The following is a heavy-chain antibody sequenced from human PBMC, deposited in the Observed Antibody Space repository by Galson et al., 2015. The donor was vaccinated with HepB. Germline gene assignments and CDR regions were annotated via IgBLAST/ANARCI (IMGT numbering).Heavy chain of an antibody. CDR3: TRRLGDTLTGYFADS. Sequence: SLRLSCAASGFTVSVNYMTWVRQAPGKGLEWVASIYDGGRTSYADSVKGRFTISRDTSRNTLYLQMNSLRAEDTAIFYCTRRLGDTLTGYFADSRGQGALVTVAS. CDR2: IYDGGRT. CDR1: GFTVSVNY. D-gene: IGHD3-9*01. V-gene: IGHV3-66*04. J-gene: IGHJ4*02.